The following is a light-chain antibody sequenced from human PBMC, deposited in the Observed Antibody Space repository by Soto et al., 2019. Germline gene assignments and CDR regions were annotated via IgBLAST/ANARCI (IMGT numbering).Light chain of an antibody. CDR1: QSVSSSY. CDR2: GAS. CDR3: QQYGSSPPLT. Sequence: EIVLTQSPGTLSLSPGERATLSCRASQSVSSSYLAWYQKKPGQAPRLLIYGASSRATGIPDRFSGSGSGTDFTLTISSLEPEDFAVYYCQQYGSSPPLTFGQGTKVEIK. J-gene: IGKJ1*01. V-gene: IGKV3-20*01.